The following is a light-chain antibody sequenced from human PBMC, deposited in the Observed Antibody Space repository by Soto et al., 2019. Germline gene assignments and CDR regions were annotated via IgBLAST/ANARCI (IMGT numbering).Light chain of an antibody. CDR3: QSYDRSLSGSF. V-gene: IGLV2-11*01. J-gene: IGLJ1*01. Sequence: QSVLTQPRSVSGSPGQSVTISCTGTSIDVGDSDFVSWYQQHPGKAPKLMIYVVTKRPSGVPDRFSGSKSGNTASLTISGLQDEDEADYYCQSYDRSLSGSFFGTGTKLTVL. CDR2: VVT. CDR1: SIDVGDSDF.